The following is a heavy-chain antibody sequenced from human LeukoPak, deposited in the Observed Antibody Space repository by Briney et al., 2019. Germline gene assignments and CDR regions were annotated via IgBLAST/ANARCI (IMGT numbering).Heavy chain of an antibody. CDR2: IYTSGST. D-gene: IGHD3-22*01. J-gene: IGHJ4*02. CDR3: ASTYDSSGYYYPFDY. V-gene: IGHV4-61*02. Sequence: SQTLSLTCTVSGGSISSGSYYWSWIRQPAGKGPEWIGRIYTSGSTNYNPSLKSRVTISVDTSKNQFSLKLSSVTAADTAVYYCASTYDSSGYYYPFDYWGQGTLVTVSS. CDR1: GGSISSGSYY.